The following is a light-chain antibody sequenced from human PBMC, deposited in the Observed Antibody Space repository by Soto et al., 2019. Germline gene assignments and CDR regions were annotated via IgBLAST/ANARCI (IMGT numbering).Light chain of an antibody. V-gene: IGKV3-20*01. Sequence: EIVLTQSPGTLSLSPGERATLSCRASQSITNNYLAWYQQKPGRAHRLLIYGASSRATGIPDRFSGSGSGTDFILTISRLEPEDFAVYYCQQYGSSSNTFGQGTKLEIK. CDR3: QQYGSSSNT. CDR2: GAS. CDR1: QSITNNY. J-gene: IGKJ2*01.